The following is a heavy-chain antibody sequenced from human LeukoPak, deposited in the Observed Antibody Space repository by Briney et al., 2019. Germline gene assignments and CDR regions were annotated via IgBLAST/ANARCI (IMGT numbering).Heavy chain of an antibody. V-gene: IGHV1-8*01. CDR2: MNPNSGNT. D-gene: IGHD6-13*01. Sequence: ASVKVSCKASGYTFTSYDINWVRQATGQGLEWMGWMNPNSGNTGYAQKFQGRVTITRNTSISTAYMELSSLRSEDTAVYYCARGTPQQLWYYYMDVWGKGTTVTVSS. CDR3: ARGTPQQLWYYYMDV. J-gene: IGHJ6*03. CDR1: GYTFTSYD.